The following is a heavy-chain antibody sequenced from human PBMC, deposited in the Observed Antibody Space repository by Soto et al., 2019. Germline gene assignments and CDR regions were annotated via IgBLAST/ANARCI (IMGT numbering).Heavy chain of an antibody. CDR2: IYPGDSDT. V-gene: IGHV5-51*01. CDR3: ARGRDSSREYHFDY. J-gene: IGHJ4*02. CDR1: GYTFTSHW. Sequence: GESLKISCKGSGYTFTSHWIGWVRQMPGKGLELMGIIYPGDSDTRYSPSSQGQVTISADRTISTAYLQWTSLKASDTAMYYCARGRDSSREYHFDYWGQGTLVTVSS. D-gene: IGHD3-22*01.